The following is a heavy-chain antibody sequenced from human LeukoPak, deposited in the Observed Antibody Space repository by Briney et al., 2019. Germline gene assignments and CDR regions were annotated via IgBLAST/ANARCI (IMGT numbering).Heavy chain of an antibody. J-gene: IGHJ4*02. Sequence: ASVKVSCKASGYTFTSYYMHWVRQAPGQGLEWMGIINPSGGSTSYAQKFQDRVTMTRDTSTSTVYMELSSLRSEDTAVYYCARVAGSAGRSYTAMVAEFDYWGQGTLVTVSS. CDR2: INPSGGST. D-gene: IGHD5-18*01. CDR3: ARVAGSAGRSYTAMVAEFDY. CDR1: GYTFTSYY. V-gene: IGHV1-46*01.